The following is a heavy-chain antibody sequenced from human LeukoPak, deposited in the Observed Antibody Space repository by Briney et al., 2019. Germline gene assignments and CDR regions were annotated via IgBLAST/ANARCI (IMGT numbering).Heavy chain of an antibody. D-gene: IGHD3-22*01. CDR2: INPNSGGT. J-gene: IGHJ4*02. CDR1: GGTFSSYA. V-gene: IGHV1-2*02. Sequence: ASVKVSCKASGGTFSSYAISWVRQAPGQGLEWMGWINPNSGGTNYAQKFQGRVTMTRDTSISTAYMELSRLRSDDTAVYYCARGPDYYDSSGYYPRWGQGTLVTVSS. CDR3: ARGPDYYDSSGYYPR.